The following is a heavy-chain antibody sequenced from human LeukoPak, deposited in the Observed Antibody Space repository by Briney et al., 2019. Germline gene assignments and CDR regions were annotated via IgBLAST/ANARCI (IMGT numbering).Heavy chain of an antibody. CDR1: GFTFSSYS. Sequence: KPGGSLRLSCAASGFTFSSYSMTWVRQAPGKGLEWVSSISSSSSYIYYADSVKGRFTISRDNAKNSLYLQMNSLRAEDTAVYYCARLIEDFWSGYLSPGYGMDVWGQGTTVTVSS. J-gene: IGHJ6*02. CDR3: ARLIEDFWSGYLSPGYGMDV. D-gene: IGHD3-3*01. CDR2: ISSSSSYI. V-gene: IGHV3-21*01.